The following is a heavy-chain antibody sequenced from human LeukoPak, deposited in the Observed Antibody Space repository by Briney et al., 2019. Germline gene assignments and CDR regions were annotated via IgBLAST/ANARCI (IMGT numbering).Heavy chain of an antibody. CDR2: ISGSGGGT. CDR1: GFTFRTYV. Sequence: GGSLRLSCAASGFTFRTYVMTWVRQAPGKGLEWVSGISGSGGGTYYADSVKGRFTIPRDNSKNTLYLQMNSLRAEDTAVYYCAKDYYDSTTAFDIWGQGTMVTVSS. CDR3: AKDYYDSTTAFDI. V-gene: IGHV3-23*01. D-gene: IGHD3-22*01. J-gene: IGHJ3*02.